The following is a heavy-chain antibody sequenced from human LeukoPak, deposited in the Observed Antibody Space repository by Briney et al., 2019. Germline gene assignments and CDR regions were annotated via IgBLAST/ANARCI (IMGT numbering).Heavy chain of an antibody. D-gene: IGHD6-13*01. J-gene: IGHJ4*02. CDR1: GFTFDDYA. CDR2: ISWNSGSI. CDR3: VKNQYSSSSFGY. V-gene: IGHV3-9*01. Sequence: GGSLRLSCAASGFTFDDYAMHWVRQAPGKGLEWVSGISWNSGSIGYADSVKGRFTISRDNSKNTLYLQMSSLRAEDTAVYYCVKNQYSSSSFGYWGQGTLVTVSS.